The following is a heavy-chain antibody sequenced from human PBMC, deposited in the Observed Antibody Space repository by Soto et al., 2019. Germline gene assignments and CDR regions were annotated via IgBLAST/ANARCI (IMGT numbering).Heavy chain of an antibody. CDR3: ARERPDGARLDP. D-gene: IGHD6-6*01. CDR1: GGSISSGDYY. V-gene: IGHV4-30-4*01. CDR2: IYYSGST. Sequence: QVQLQESGPGLVKPSQTLSLTCTVSGGSISSGDYYWSWIRQPPGKGLEWIGYIYYSGSTYYNPSRNSRVTISVDTSKNQSSLKLSSVTAADTAVYYCARERPDGARLDPWGQGTLVTASS. J-gene: IGHJ5*02.